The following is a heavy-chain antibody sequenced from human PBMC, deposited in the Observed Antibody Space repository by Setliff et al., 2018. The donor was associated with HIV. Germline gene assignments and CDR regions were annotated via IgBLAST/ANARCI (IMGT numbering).Heavy chain of an antibody. CDR1: GFIFSDFY. V-gene: IGHV3-11*04. J-gene: IGHJ4*02. CDR2: ITSRSVST. Sequence: GGSLRLSCAASGFIFSDFYMSWIRQAPGKGLEWVSSITSRSVSTYYADSVKGRFTTSRDNANDSLYLQMNTLRAEDTAVYYCARVYVANIAAAGPYFDYWGQGTLVTVSS. CDR3: ARVYVANIAAAGPYFDY. D-gene: IGHD6-13*01.